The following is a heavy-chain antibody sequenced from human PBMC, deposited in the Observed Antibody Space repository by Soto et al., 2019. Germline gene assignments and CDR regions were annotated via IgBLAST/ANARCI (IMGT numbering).Heavy chain of an antibody. Sequence: GGSLRLSCAASGFTFSSYGMHWFRQAPGKGLEWVAVISYDGSNKYYADSVKGRFTISRDNSKNTLYLQMNSLRAEDTAVYYCAKSYRIFGVVSGHCGMDVWGQGTTVTVSS. CDR1: GFTFSSYG. V-gene: IGHV3-30*18. J-gene: IGHJ6*02. D-gene: IGHD3-3*02. CDR2: ISYDGSNK. CDR3: AKSYRIFGVVSGHCGMDV.